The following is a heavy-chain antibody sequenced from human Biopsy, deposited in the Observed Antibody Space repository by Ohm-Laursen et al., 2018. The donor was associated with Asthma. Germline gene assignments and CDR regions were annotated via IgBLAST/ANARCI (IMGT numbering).Heavy chain of an antibody. J-gene: IGHJ6*02. CDR2: TNERGVT. CDR3: ARGPELDV. CDR1: PGSFSGFF. Sequence: SDTPSLTCDVYPGSFSGFFWTWIRQSPGKGLEGIGETNERGVTNNNPSLKSRVIISIDTYWNRVSLKLTSVTAADTAVYYCARGPELDVWGQGTTVTVSS. V-gene: IGHV4-34*01.